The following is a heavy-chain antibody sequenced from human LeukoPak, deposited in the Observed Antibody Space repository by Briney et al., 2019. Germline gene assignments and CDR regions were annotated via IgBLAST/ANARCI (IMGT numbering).Heavy chain of an antibody. CDR2: VSWDGGST. CDR3: ASLAVEMATDY. Sequence: GGSLRLSCAASGFTFDDYTMHWVRQVPGKGLEWVSLVSWDGGSTYYADSVKGRFIISRDNSKNSLYLQMNSLRAEDTAVYYCASLAVEMATDYWGQGTLVTVSS. D-gene: IGHD5-24*01. CDR1: GFTFDDYT. J-gene: IGHJ4*02. V-gene: IGHV3-43*01.